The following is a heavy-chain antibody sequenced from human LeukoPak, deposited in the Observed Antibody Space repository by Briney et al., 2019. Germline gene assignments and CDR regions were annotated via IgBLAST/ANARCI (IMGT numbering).Heavy chain of an antibody. J-gene: IGHJ3*02. D-gene: IGHD3-10*01. CDR1: GYTFTSYA. CDR2: INAGNGNT. V-gene: IGHV1-3*01. CDR3: ARKKYYYGSGNKMGAFDI. Sequence: EASVKVSCKASGYTFTSYAVHWVRQAPGQRLEWMGWINAGNGNTKYSQKFQGRVTITRDTSASTAYMELSSLRSEDTAVYYCARKKYYYGSGNKMGAFDIWGQGTMVTVSS.